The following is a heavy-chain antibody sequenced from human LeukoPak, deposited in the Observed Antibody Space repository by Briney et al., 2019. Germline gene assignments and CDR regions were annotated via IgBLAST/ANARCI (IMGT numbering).Heavy chain of an antibody. V-gene: IGHV1-24*01. Sequence: GASVKVSCKVSGYTLTELSMHWVRQAPGKGLEWMGGFDPEDGETIYAQKFQGRVTMTEDTSTDTAYMELSSLRSEDTAVYYCAIDPQRDPSIAARPIPRGMDVWGQGTTVTVSS. CDR1: GYTLTELS. CDR2: FDPEDGET. J-gene: IGHJ6*02. CDR3: AIDPQRDPSIAARPIPRGMDV. D-gene: IGHD6-6*01.